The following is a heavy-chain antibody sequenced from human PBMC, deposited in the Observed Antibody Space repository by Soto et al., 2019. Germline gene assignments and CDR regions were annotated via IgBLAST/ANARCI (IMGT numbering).Heavy chain of an antibody. D-gene: IGHD3-10*01. CDR1: GFTVSSNR. CDR2: IYSGGST. Sequence: EVPLVESGGGLVQPGGSLRLSCAASGFTVSSNRMSWVRQAPGKGLEGASLIYSGGSTYYADSGKGRFTFSRDNPNHTLDCQGNSLGAADTGVYSCEGPGGQHRYWGQGTLVPVSS. CDR3: EGPGGQHRY. J-gene: IGHJ4*02. V-gene: IGHV3-66*01.